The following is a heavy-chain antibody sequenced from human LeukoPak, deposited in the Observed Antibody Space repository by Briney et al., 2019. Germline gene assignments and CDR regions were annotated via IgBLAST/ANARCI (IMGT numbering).Heavy chain of an antibody. Sequence: PSETLSLTCTVSGYSISSGYYWGWIRQPPGKGLEWIGSIYYSGSTYYNPSLKSRVTISVDTSKNQFSLKLSSVTAADTAVYYCARNRVGAHRMNYYYYMDVWGKGTTVTVSS. CDR3: ARNRVGAHRMNYYYYMDV. J-gene: IGHJ6*03. D-gene: IGHD1-26*01. CDR2: IYYSGST. CDR1: GYSISSGYY. V-gene: IGHV4-38-2*02.